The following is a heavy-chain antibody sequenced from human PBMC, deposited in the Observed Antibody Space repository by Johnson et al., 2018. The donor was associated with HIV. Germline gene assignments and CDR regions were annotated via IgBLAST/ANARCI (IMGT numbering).Heavy chain of an antibody. D-gene: IGHD6-13*01. CDR2: ISYDGSNK. J-gene: IGHJ3*02. V-gene: IGHV3-30*04. CDR3: ASGGGYSSSLYAFDI. CDR1: GFTFSSYA. Sequence: QVQLVESGGGVVQPGRSLRLSCAASGFTFSSYAMHWVRQAPGKGLGWVAVISYDGSNKYFADSVQGRFTISRDNSKNTLYLQMNSLRAEDTAVYYCASGGGYSSSLYAFDIWGQGTMVTVSS.